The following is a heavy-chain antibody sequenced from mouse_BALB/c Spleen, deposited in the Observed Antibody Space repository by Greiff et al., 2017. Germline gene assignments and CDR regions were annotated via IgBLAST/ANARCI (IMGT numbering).Heavy chain of an antibody. J-gene: IGHJ2*01. D-gene: IGHD4-1*01. Sequence: EVQVVESGGGLVKPGGSLKLSCAASGFTFSDYYMYWVRQTPEKRLEWVATISDGGSYTYYPDSVKGRFTISRDNAKNNLYLQMSSLKSEDTAMYYCARGTDYFDYWGQGTTLTVSS. CDR2: ISDGGSYT. CDR1: GFTFSDYY. V-gene: IGHV5-4*02. CDR3: ARGTDYFDY.